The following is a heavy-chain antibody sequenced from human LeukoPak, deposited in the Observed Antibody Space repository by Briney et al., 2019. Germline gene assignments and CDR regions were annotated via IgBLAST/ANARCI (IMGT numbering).Heavy chain of an antibody. D-gene: IGHD2-15*01. Sequence: SETLSLTCTVSGGSISSSSYYWGWIRQPPGKGLEWIGSIYYSGSTYYNPSLKSRVTISVDTSKNQFSLKLSSVTAADTAVYYCARQYSGGSLQNPVGAFDIWGQGTMVTVSS. CDR2: IYYSGST. V-gene: IGHV4-39*01. J-gene: IGHJ3*02. CDR3: ARQYSGGSLQNPVGAFDI. CDR1: GGSISSSSYY.